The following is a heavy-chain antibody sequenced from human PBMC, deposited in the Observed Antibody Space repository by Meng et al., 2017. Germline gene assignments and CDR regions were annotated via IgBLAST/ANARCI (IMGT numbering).Heavy chain of an antibody. D-gene: IGHD2-15*01. CDR1: GGSISSGGYY. J-gene: IGHJ4*02. V-gene: IGHV4-31*01. Sequence: SETLSLTCTVSGGSISSGGYYWSWIRQHPGKGLEWIGYIYYSGSTYYNPSLKSLVTISVDTSKNQFSLKLSSVTAADTAVYYCARSGPFDCSGGSCYSLYYLDYWGQGTLVTVSS. CDR3: ARSGPFDCSGGSCYSLYYLDY. CDR2: IYYSGST.